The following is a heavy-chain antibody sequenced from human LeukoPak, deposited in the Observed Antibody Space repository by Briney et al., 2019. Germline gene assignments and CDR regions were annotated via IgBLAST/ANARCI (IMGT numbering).Heavy chain of an antibody. CDR1: GFTFSSYG. CDR3: AKRDY. V-gene: IGHV3-30*18. Sequence: QAGGSLRLSCAASGFTFSSYGMHWVRQAPGKGLEWVAVISYDGSNKYYADSVKGRFTISRDNSKNTLYLQMNSLRAEDTAVYYCAKRDYWGQGTLVTVSS. J-gene: IGHJ4*02. CDR2: ISYDGSNK.